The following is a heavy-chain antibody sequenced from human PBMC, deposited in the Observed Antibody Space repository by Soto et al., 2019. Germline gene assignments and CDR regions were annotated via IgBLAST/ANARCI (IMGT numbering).Heavy chain of an antibody. CDR2: IYYSGST. CDR3: AREGSQYSSGNWFEP. Sequence: SETLSLTCTVSGGSISSSSYYWGWIRQPPGKGLEWIGSIYYSGSTYYNPSLKSRVTISVDTSKNQFSLKLSSVTAADTAVYYCAREGSQYSSGNWFEPWGQGTLVTVSS. D-gene: IGHD6-25*01. J-gene: IGHJ5*02. CDR1: GGSISSSSYY. V-gene: IGHV4-39*07.